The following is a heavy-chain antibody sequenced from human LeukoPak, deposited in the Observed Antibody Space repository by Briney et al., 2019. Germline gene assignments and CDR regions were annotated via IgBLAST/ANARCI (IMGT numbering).Heavy chain of an antibody. Sequence: GGSLRLSCAASGFTFSSYAMSWVRQAPGKGLEWVSSISGSGGSTYYADSVKGRFTISRDNSKNTLSLQMNSLRGDDTAVYYCAKSKFPYDTDGWHGYFDFWGQGALVTVSS. CDR3: AKSKFPYDTDGWHGYFDF. CDR2: ISGSGGST. V-gene: IGHV3-23*01. CDR1: GFTFSSYA. D-gene: IGHD3-22*01. J-gene: IGHJ4*02.